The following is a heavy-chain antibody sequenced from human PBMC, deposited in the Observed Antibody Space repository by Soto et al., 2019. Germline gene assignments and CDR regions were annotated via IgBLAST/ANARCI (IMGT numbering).Heavy chain of an antibody. CDR2: IYPVDSDT. Sequence: LGESLKISCHGGVYKFPTYWIAWVRQMPGKGLEWMGIIYPVDSDTTYSPSFQGQVTISADKSNSTAYLQWSSLKASDSATYYCARLSRDYGSGSYYSYGMDVWGQGTTVTVSS. CDR3: ARLSRDYGSGSYYSYGMDV. J-gene: IGHJ6*02. D-gene: IGHD3-10*01. V-gene: IGHV5-51*01. CDR1: VYKFPTYW.